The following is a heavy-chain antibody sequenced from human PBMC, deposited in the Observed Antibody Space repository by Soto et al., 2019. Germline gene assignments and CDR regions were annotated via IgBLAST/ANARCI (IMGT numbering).Heavy chain of an antibody. CDR1: GYTFTSYA. J-gene: IGHJ4*02. V-gene: IGHV1-3*01. CDR2: INAGNGNT. D-gene: IGHD3-22*01. CDR3: ARDRIYDSSGYYYFDY. Sequence: ASVKVSCKASGYTFTSYAMHWVRQAPRQRLEWMGWINAGNGNTKYSQKFQGRVTITRDTSASTAYMELSSLRSEDTAVYYCARDRIYDSSGYYYFDYWGQGTLVTVSS.